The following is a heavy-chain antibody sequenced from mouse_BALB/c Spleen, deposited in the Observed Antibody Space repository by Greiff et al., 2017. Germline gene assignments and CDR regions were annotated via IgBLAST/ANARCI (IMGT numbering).Heavy chain of an antibody. CDR3: ARGGITTVGPFDY. CDR2: ISSGGST. Sequence: EVQVVESGGGLVKPGGSLKLSCAASGFTFSSYAMSWVRQTPEKRLEWVASISSGGSTYYPDSVKGRFTISRDNARNILYLQMSSLRSEDTAMYYCARGGITTVGPFDYWGQGTTLTVSS. V-gene: IGHV5-6-5*01. CDR1: GFTFSSYA. D-gene: IGHD1-1*01. J-gene: IGHJ2*01.